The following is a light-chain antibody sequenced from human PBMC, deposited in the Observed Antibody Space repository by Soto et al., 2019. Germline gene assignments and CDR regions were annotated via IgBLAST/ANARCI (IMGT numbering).Light chain of an antibody. CDR1: SSDVGSYNL. Sequence: QSALTQPASVSGSPGQSITISCTGTSSDVGSYNLVSWYQQHPGKAPKLMIYEVSKRPSGVSNRFSGSKSGNTASLTISGLQAEYEADYYCCSYAGSSSSYVFGTGTKLTVL. CDR2: EVS. CDR3: CSYAGSSSSYV. J-gene: IGLJ1*01. V-gene: IGLV2-23*02.